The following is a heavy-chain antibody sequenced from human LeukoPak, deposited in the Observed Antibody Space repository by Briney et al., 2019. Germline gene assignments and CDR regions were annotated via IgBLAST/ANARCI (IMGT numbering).Heavy chain of an antibody. V-gene: IGHV3-21*01. CDR2: ISSSSSYI. J-gene: IGHJ5*02. D-gene: IGHD3-16*01. CDR1: GFTFSSYS. Sequence: NPGGSLRLSCAASGFTFSSYSMNWVRQAPGKGLEWVSSISSSSSYIYYADSVKGRFTISRDNAKNSLYLQMNSLRAEDTAVYYCARAKLPGLGGSLNWFDPWSQGTLVTVSS. CDR3: ARAKLPGLGGSLNWFDP.